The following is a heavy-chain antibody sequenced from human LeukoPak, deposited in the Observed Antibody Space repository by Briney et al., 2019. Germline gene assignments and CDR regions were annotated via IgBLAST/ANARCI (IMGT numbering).Heavy chain of an antibody. D-gene: IGHD3-22*01. Sequence: GGSLRLSCAASGFTFSSYDMHWVRQATGKGLEWVSAIGTAGDTYYPGSVKGRFTISRENAKNSLYLQMNSLRTGDTAVYYCARVGRYSSGYYYDYWGQGTLVTVSS. V-gene: IGHV3-13*04. CDR3: ARVGRYSSGYYYDY. CDR2: IGTAGDT. J-gene: IGHJ4*02. CDR1: GFTFSSYD.